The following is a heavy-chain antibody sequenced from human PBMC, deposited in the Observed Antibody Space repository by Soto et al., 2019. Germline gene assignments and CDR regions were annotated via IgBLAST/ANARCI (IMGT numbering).Heavy chain of an antibody. D-gene: IGHD6-19*01. CDR2: ISYDGSNK. CDR1: GFTFSSYG. Sequence: GGSLRLSCAASGFTFSSYGMHWVRQAPGKGLEWVAVISYDGSNKYYVDSVKGRFTISRDNSKNTLYLQMNSLRAEDTAVYYCAKEVAVSDYYYYGMDVWGQGTTVTVSS. CDR3: AKEVAVSDYYYYGMDV. V-gene: IGHV3-30*18. J-gene: IGHJ6*02.